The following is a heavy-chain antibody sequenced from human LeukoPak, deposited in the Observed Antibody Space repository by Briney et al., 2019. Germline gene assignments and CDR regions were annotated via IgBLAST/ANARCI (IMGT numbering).Heavy chain of an antibody. J-gene: IGHJ4*02. D-gene: IGHD3-10*01. CDR1: GFTVSSYE. CDR3: ARGRYGAGSYHVY. CDR2: ISSSGDAI. Sequence: GGSLRLSCAASGFTVSSYEMNWVRQAPGKGLEWVSFISSSGDAIYYADSVKGRFTLSRDNAKNSLYLQMDGLRAEATAVYYCARGRYGAGSYHVYWGQGTLVTASS. V-gene: IGHV3-48*03.